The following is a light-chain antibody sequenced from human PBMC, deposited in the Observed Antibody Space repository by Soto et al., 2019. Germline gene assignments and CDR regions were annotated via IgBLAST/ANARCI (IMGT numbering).Light chain of an antibody. J-gene: IGKJ2*01. CDR2: GVS. V-gene: IGKV3-15*01. Sequence: EIVMTQSPATLSVSPGERATLSCRASQSISGELAWYQQRPGQPPRLLIYGVSTRATGVPDRFSGNGSGSDFTLTISGLQSEDFAVYYCQQGHDWPLTFGQ. CDR1: QSISGE. CDR3: QQGHDWPLT.